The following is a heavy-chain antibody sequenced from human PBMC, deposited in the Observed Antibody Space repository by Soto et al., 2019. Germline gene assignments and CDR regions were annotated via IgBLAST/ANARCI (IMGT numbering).Heavy chain of an antibody. CDR1: GFTFSSYS. CDR2: ISSSSSYI. D-gene: IGHD6-13*01. J-gene: IGHJ4*02. Sequence: PGGSLRLSCAASGFTFSSYSMNWVRQAPGKGLEWVSSISSSSSYIYYADSVKGRFTISRDNAKNSLYLQMNSLRAEDTAVYYCARDRKSSSWYETHYCFDYWGQGTLVTVSS. V-gene: IGHV3-21*01. CDR3: ARDRKSSSWYETHYCFDY.